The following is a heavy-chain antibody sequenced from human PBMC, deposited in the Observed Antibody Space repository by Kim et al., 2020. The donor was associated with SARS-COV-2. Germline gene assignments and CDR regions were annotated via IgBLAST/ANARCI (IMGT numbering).Heavy chain of an antibody. D-gene: IGHD1-26*01. CDR2: FDPEDGET. CDR3: ATARYERPWGLLDY. J-gene: IGHJ4*02. Sequence: ASVKVSCKVSGYTLTELSMHWVRQAPGKGLGWMGGFDPEDGETIYAQKFQGRVTMTEDTSTDTAYMELSSLRSEDTAVYYCATARYERPWGLLDYWGQGTLVTVSS. V-gene: IGHV1-24*01. CDR1: GYTLTELS.